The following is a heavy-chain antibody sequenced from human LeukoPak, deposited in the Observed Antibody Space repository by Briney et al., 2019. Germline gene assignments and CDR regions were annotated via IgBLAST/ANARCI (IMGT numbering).Heavy chain of an antibody. V-gene: IGHV1-2*02. Sequence: ASVKVSCKASGYTFTGYYMHWVRQAPGQGLEWMGWINPNSGGTNYAQKFQGRVTMTRDTSISTAYMELSSLRSEDTAVYYCAREGYSYGNWFDPWGRGTLVTVSS. J-gene: IGHJ5*02. CDR1: GYTFTGYY. CDR2: INPNSGGT. D-gene: IGHD5-18*01. CDR3: AREGYSYGNWFDP.